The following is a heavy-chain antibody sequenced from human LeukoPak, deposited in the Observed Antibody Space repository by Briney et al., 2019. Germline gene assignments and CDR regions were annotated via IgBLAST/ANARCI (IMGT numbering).Heavy chain of an antibody. Sequence: PGGSLRLSCAASGFIFNSHSMNWVRQAPGKGLEWVGRIRNKANSYTTEYAASVKGRFTISRDDSKNSLYLQMSSLKTEDTALYYCARARYSANVYSDYWGQGTLVTVSS. CDR3: ARARYSANVYSDY. V-gene: IGHV3-72*01. J-gene: IGHJ4*02. CDR1: GFIFNSHS. D-gene: IGHD1-26*01. CDR2: IRNKANSYTT.